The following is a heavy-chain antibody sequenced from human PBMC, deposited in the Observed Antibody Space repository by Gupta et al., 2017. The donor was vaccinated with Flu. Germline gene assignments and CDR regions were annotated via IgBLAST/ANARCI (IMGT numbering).Heavy chain of an antibody. J-gene: IGHJ3*02. D-gene: IGHD3-10*01. CDR2: IWADGNNK. V-gene: IGHV3-33*01. Sequence: VRQSPGNGLEWVAVIWADGNNKFYADSVKGRVTFSRDNSKNTMSLQMNSLRVEDTAVYYCVRERGPFDGFDIWGQGTMVTVSS. CDR3: VRERGPFDGFDI.